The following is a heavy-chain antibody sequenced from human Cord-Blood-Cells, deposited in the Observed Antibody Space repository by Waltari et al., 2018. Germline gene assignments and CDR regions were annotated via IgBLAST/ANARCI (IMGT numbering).Heavy chain of an antibody. D-gene: IGHD7-27*01. J-gene: IGHJ6*02. CDR3: ASRPLGIKWYGMDV. CDR2: INHSGST. CDR1: GGSFSGYY. Sequence: QVQLQQWGAGLLKPSETLSLTCAVYGGSFSGYYWSWIRQPPGKGLEWMGEINHSGSTNYNPSLKSRVTISVDTSKNQFSLKLSSVTAADTAVYYCASRPLGIKWYGMDVWGQGTTVTVSS. V-gene: IGHV4-34*01.